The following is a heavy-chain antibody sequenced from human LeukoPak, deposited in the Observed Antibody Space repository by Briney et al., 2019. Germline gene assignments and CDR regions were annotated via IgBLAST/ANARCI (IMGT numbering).Heavy chain of an antibody. CDR3: ARSGLRNAFDI. D-gene: IGHD5-12*01. J-gene: IGHJ3*02. CDR2: IYYSGST. V-gene: IGHV4-39*01. CDR1: GGSISSSSYY. Sequence: SETLSLTCTVSGGSISSSSYYWGWIRQPPGKGREWIGSIYYSGSTYYNPSLKSRVTISVDTAKNQFSLKLSSVTAADTAVYHCARSGLRNAFDIWGQGTMVTVSS.